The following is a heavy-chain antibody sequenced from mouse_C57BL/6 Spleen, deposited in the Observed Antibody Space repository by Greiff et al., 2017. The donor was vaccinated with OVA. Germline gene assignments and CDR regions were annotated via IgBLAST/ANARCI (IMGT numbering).Heavy chain of an antibody. Sequence: VQLQQPGAELVRPGSSVKLSCKASGYTFTSYWMHWVKQRPIQGLEWIGNIDPSDSETHYNQKFKDKATLTVDKSSSTAYMQLSSLTSEDAAVYYCARRGLYGSSYGAMDDWGQGTSVTVSS. V-gene: IGHV1-52*01. CDR2: IDPSDSET. D-gene: IGHD1-1*01. J-gene: IGHJ4*01. CDR1: GYTFTSYW. CDR3: ARRGLYGSSYGAMDD.